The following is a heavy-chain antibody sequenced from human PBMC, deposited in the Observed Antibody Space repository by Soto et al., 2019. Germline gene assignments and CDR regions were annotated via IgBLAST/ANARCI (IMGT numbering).Heavy chain of an antibody. J-gene: IGHJ4*02. CDR1: GGTFSSYA. CDR3: ARVPYYDSSGYYQD. V-gene: IGHV1-69*06. Sequence: SVKVSCKASGGTFSSYAISWVRQAPGQGLEWMGGIIPIFGTANYAQKFQGRVTITADKSTSTAYMELSSLRSEDTAVYYCARVPYYDSSGYYQDWGQGAQVTVSS. CDR2: IIPIFGTA. D-gene: IGHD3-22*01.